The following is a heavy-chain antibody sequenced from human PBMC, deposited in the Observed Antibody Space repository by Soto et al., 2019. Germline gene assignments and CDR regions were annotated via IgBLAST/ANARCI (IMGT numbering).Heavy chain of an antibody. D-gene: IGHD4-17*01. CDR2: IIPILGIA. Sequence: GASVKVSCKASGGTFSSYTISWVRQAPGQGLEWMGRIIPILGIANYAQKFQGRVTITADKSTSTAYTELSSLRSEDTAVYYCAREETDYGDINFDYWGQGTLVTVSS. CDR3: AREETDYGDINFDY. V-gene: IGHV1-69*04. CDR1: GGTFSSYT. J-gene: IGHJ4*02.